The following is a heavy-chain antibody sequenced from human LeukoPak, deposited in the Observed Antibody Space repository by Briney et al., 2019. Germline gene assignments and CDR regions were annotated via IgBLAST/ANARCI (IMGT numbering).Heavy chain of an antibody. J-gene: IGHJ4*02. D-gene: IGHD2-15*01. V-gene: IGHV4-34*01. CDR3: ARGGRGYCSGGSCYSYYFDY. Sequence: SETLSLTCAVYGGSFSGYYWSWIRQPPGKGLEWIGEINRSGSTNYNPSLKSRVTISVDTSKNQFSLKLSSVTAADTAVYYCARGGRGYCSGGSCYSYYFDYWGQGTLVTVSS. CDR2: INRSGST. CDR1: GGSFSGYY.